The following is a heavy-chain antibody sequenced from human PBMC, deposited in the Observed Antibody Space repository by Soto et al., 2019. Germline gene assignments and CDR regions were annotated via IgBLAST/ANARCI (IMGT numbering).Heavy chain of an antibody. J-gene: IGHJ4*02. CDR2: IIPILGIA. CDR1: GGSFSSYT. V-gene: IGHV1-69*02. CDR3: ARASSSASIPHFDY. Sequence: QVQLVQSGAEVKKPGSSVKVSCKASGGSFSSYTISWVRQAPGQGLEWMGRIIPILGIANYAQKFQGRVTITADKSTSTAYMELSSLRSEDTAVYYCARASSSASIPHFDYWGQATLVTVSS. D-gene: IGHD3-22*01.